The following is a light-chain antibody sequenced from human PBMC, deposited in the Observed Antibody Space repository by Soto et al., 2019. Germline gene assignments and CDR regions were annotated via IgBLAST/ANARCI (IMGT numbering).Light chain of an antibody. V-gene: IGLV2-23*02. J-gene: IGLJ7*01. Sequence: QSALTQPASVSGSPGQSITISCTGTSSDVGSHNLVSWYQQHPGQAPKLMIYEFSKRPLGVSARFSASKSGKTASLTISGLQAEDEADYYCCSYGGSRAVFGGGTQLTVL. CDR3: CSYGGSRAV. CDR2: EFS. CDR1: SSDVGSHNL.